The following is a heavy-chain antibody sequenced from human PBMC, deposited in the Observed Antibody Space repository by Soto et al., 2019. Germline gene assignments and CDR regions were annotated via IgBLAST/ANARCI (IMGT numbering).Heavy chain of an antibody. CDR3: ARDLSWHYCSSTSCYVY. Sequence: QVQLVESGGGLVKPGGSLRLSCAASGFTFSDYYMSWIRQAPGQGLEWGSYISSSSSYTNYADSVKGRFTISRDNAKNSLYRHMNSLRAEDTAVYYCARDLSWHYCSSTSCYVYWGQGTMVTVSS. D-gene: IGHD2-2*01. V-gene: IGHV3-11*06. J-gene: IGHJ4*02. CDR2: ISSSSSYT. CDR1: GFTFSDYY.